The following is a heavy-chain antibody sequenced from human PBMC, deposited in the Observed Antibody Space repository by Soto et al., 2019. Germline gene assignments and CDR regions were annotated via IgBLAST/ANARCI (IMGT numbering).Heavy chain of an antibody. V-gene: IGHV6-1*01. Sequence: SQTLSLTCAISRDSVSSSSSAWNWVRQSPSRGLEWLGRTYYRSTWIHDYAVSVKSRIIINPDTSQNQFSLQLNSVTPDDTAVYYCARGLRPNFDYWGLGTLVTVSS. CDR3: ARGLRPNFDY. J-gene: IGHJ4*02. CDR1: RDSVSSSSSA. CDR2: TYYRSTWIH. D-gene: IGHD3-10*01.